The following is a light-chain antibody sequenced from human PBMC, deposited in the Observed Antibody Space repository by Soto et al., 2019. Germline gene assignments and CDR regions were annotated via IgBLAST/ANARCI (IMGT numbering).Light chain of an antibody. J-gene: IGKJ2*01. CDR1: QSITTN. CDR3: QQYNNWPPIYT. V-gene: IGKV3D-15*01. Sequence: VLTQSPATLSVSPGERATLSCRASQSITTNLAWYQQKPGQARRLLIYDASIRATDIPARFSGSGSGTEFTLTIDSLQSEDFAVYYCQQYNNWPPIYTFGQGTRLEI. CDR2: DAS.